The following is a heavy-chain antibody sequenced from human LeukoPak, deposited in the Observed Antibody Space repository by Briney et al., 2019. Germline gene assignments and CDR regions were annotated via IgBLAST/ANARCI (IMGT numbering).Heavy chain of an antibody. CDR1: GGSISSGAYY. CDR2: IYSSGST. Sequence: SETLSLTCTVSGGSISSGAYYWSWIRQPPGKGLEWIGYIYSSGSTNYNPSLKSRVTISVDTSKNQFSLKLSSVTAADTAVYYCARFAYCGGHCWYYFDYWGQGSLVTVSS. V-gene: IGHV4-61*08. CDR3: ARFAYCGGHCWYYFDY. D-gene: IGHD2-21*01. J-gene: IGHJ4*02.